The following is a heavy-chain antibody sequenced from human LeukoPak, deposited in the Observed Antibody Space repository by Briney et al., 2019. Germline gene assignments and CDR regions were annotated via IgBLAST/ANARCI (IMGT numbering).Heavy chain of an antibody. J-gene: IGHJ6*03. V-gene: IGHV4-34*01. CDR1: GGFFSGYY. CDR2: INHSGST. CDR3: ARSGPHYYYMHV. D-gene: IGHD7-27*01. Sequence: PSETLSLTCAVYGGFFSGYYWIWIGQPPWKGLEWIGEINHSGSTNYNPSLKSRVTISVDTSKNQFYLKLSSVTAADTAVYYCARSGPHYYYMHVWGKGTTVSVSS.